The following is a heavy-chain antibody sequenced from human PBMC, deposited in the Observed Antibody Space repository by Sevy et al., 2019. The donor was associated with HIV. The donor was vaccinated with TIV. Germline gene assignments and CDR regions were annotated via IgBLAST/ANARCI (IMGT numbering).Heavy chain of an antibody. CDR3: ARGCYDFRSGYYIGWDYYYYYGMDV. CDR1: GFTFSSYW. J-gene: IGHJ6*02. CDR2: IKQDGSEK. D-gene: IGHD3-3*01. V-gene: IGHV3-7*01. Sequence: GGSLRLSCAASGFTFSSYWMSWVRQAPGKGLEWVANIKQDGSEKYYVDSVKGRFTISRDNAKNSLYLQMNSLRAEDTAVYYCARGCYDFRSGYYIGWDYYYYYGMDVWGQGTTVTVSS.